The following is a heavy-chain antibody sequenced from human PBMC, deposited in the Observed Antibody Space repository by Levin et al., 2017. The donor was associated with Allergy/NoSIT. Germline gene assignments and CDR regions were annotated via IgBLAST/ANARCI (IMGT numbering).Heavy chain of an antibody. Sequence: GESLKISCAASGFTFSTSAMGWVRQAPGKGLEWVSSISGSGSNTYYADSVKGRFAISRDNSNNTLFLQMNTLRAEDTAIYYCLGAWLWGQGTLVTVSS. J-gene: IGHJ4*02. V-gene: IGHV3-23*01. CDR2: ISGSGSNT. D-gene: IGHD5-12*01. CDR1: GFTFSTSA. CDR3: LGAWL.